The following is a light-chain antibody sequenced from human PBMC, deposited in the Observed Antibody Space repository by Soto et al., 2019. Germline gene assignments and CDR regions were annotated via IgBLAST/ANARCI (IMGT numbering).Light chain of an antibody. CDR2: EAS. CDR3: QLYDTYRT. CDR1: QNINTG. J-gene: IGKJ1*01. Sequence: DIQMTQSPSTLSASVGDRVTITCRASQNINTGLAWYQQKPGKAPNLLIYEASTLESGVPTRFSDSGSRTESTLIISSLHPDDFATYYLQLYDTYRTFGQGTKVEIK. V-gene: IGKV1-5*03.